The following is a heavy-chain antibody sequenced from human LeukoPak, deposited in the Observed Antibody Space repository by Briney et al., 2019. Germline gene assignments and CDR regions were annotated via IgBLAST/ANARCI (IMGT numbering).Heavy chain of an antibody. J-gene: IGHJ4*02. CDR2: ISGHGGST. Sequence: TGGSLRLSCAASGFTFSSYSMNWVRQAPGKGLEWVSGISGHGGSTFYANSVKGRFTISRDNSKNTLYLQMNSLRAEDTAVYYCAKEVEPRDNWGQGTLVTVSS. V-gene: IGHV3-23*01. D-gene: IGHD1-26*01. CDR3: AKEVEPRDN. CDR1: GFTFSSYS.